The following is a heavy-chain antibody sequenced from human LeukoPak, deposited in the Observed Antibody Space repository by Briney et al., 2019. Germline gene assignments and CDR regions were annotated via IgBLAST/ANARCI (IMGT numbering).Heavy chain of an antibody. V-gene: IGHV4-34*01. D-gene: IGHD1-14*01. Sequence: SETLSLTCAVYAGSFSGYYWSWIRQPPGKGLEWIGEISPSGSTNYNPSLKSRVTISADTSKDQFSLKLTSLTAADTAVYYCAGDHYLALKYWGHGILVTVSS. J-gene: IGHJ4*01. CDR1: AGSFSGYY. CDR3: AGDHYLALKY. CDR2: ISPSGST.